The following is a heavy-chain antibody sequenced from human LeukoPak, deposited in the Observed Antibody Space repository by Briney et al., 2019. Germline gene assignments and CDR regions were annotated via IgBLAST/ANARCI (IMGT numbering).Heavy chain of an antibody. CDR2: ISGSSSYI. J-gene: IGHJ4*02. D-gene: IGHD3-22*01. CDR1: GFTFTTYS. CDR3: ASRPYDNSGYYYV. Sequence: GGSLRLSCAASGFTFTTYSMDWVRLAPGKGLEWVSSISGSSSYIYYADSVKGRFTISRDNAKNSLFLQMNSLRAEDTAVYYCASRPYDNSGYYYVWGQGTLVTVSS. V-gene: IGHV3-21*01.